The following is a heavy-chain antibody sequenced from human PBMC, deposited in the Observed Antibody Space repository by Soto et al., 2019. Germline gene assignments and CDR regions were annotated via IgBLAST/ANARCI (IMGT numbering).Heavy chain of an antibody. J-gene: IGHJ4*02. CDR3: ARGGTTGWFYFDF. CDR2: TPGSGGSS. Sequence: GGSLRLSCAASGFTFKSYAMNWVRQAPGKGLEWVASTPGSGGSSYYADSVKGRFTISRDNSKNTLYLDLNSLKAEDAAMYYCARGGTTGWFYFDFWGQGTQVTVSS. CDR1: GFTFKSYA. D-gene: IGHD1-7*01. V-gene: IGHV3-23*01.